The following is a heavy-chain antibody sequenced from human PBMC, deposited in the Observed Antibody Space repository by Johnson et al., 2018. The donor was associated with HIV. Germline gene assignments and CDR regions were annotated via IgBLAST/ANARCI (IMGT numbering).Heavy chain of an antibody. CDR2: LSHDGSNE. D-gene: IGHD6-13*01. V-gene: IGHV3-30*03. Sequence: QVQLVESGGGGVQPGRSLRLSCAASGFTFSSYAMHWVRRAPGKGLEWLAVLSHDGSNEYYADSVKGRFTVSRDNTKSTLSLQMNSLKTEDTAVYYCTRSIAATGRDALDIWGQGTMVTVSS. CDR1: GFTFSSYA. J-gene: IGHJ3*02. CDR3: TRSIAATGRDALDI.